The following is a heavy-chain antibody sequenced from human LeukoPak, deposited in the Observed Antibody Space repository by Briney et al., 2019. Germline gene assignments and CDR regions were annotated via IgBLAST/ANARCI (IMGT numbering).Heavy chain of an antibody. Sequence: SETLSLTCAVYGGSFSGYYWSWIRQPPGKALEWIGEINHSGSTNYNPSLKSRVTISVDTSKNQFSLELSSVTASDTAVYYCARVRWVVPAARGAFDIWGQGTMVTVSS. D-gene: IGHD2-2*01. V-gene: IGHV4-34*01. J-gene: IGHJ3*02. CDR2: INHSGST. CDR1: GGSFSGYY. CDR3: ARVRWVVPAARGAFDI.